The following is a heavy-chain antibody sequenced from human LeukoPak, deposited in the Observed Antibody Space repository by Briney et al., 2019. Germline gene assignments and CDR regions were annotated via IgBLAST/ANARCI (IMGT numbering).Heavy chain of an antibody. V-gene: IGHV4-30-2*01. D-gene: IGHD6-13*01. CDR1: GGPISSGGYS. J-gene: IGHJ4*02. Sequence: SETLSLTCAVSGGPISSGGYSWSWIRQPPGKGLEWIGYIYHSGSTYYNPSLKSRVTISVDRSKNQFSLKLSSVTAADTAVYYLARFSKAAACTGSDYRGQGTLVTVPS. CDR2: IYHSGST. CDR3: ARFSKAAACTGSDY.